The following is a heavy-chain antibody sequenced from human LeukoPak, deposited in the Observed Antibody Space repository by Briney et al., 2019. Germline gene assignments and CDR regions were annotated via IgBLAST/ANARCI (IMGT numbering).Heavy chain of an antibody. D-gene: IGHD6-13*01. J-gene: IGHJ2*01. CDR2: INHSGST. CDR1: GGSFSGYY. V-gene: IGHV4-34*01. Sequence: SETLSLTCAVYGGSFSGYYWSWIRQPTGKGLEWIGEINHSGSTNYNPSLKSRVTISVDTSKNQFSLKLSSVTAADTAVYYCARGLVAAAIFRSYWYFDLWGRGTLVTVSS. CDR3: ARGLVAAAIFRSYWYFDL.